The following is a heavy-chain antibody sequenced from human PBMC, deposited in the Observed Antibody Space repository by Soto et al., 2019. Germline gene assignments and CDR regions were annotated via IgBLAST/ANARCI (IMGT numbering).Heavy chain of an antibody. J-gene: IGHJ1*01. CDR2: VSPKSGNT. D-gene: IGHD1-1*01. CDR3: ARGRTVSSIGPLLV. Sequence: QIQLVQSGAEVKKSGASVKVSCKASGYNFFDYGVSWVRQAPGQGLEWMGWVSPKSGNTDFARKVQGRVTMTADTSTNTAYLELRGLRSDDTAVYYCARGRTVSSIGPLLVWGQGTLVSVSS. V-gene: IGHV1-18*01. CDR1: GYNFFDYG.